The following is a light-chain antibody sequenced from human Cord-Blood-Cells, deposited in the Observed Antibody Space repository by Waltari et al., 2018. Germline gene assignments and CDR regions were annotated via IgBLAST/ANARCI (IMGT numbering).Light chain of an antibody. CDR1: NIGSKS. CDR3: QVWDSSSDHVV. V-gene: IGLV3-21*04. J-gene: IGLJ2*01. Sequence: SYVLTQQPSVSVAPGKTARITCGGNNIGSKSVHWYQRKPGQAPVLVSYYDSDQPSGIPERCSGSNSGNAVTLSISRGEAGDEADDYGQVWDSSSDHVVVGGGTKRTVL. CDR2: YDS.